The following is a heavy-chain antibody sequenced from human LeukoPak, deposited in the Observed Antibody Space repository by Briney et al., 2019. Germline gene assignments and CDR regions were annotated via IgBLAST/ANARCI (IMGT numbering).Heavy chain of an antibody. Sequence: ASVKVSCKASGYTFTSYAMNWVRQAPGQGLEWMGWINTNTGNPTYAQGFTGRFVFSLDTSVSTAYLQISSLKAEDTAVYYCARKRRIGGYYNPNAEYFQHWGQGTLVTVSS. V-gene: IGHV7-4-1*02. CDR2: INTNTGNP. J-gene: IGHJ1*01. D-gene: IGHD3-22*01. CDR1: GYTFTSYA. CDR3: ARKRRIGGYYNPNAEYFQH.